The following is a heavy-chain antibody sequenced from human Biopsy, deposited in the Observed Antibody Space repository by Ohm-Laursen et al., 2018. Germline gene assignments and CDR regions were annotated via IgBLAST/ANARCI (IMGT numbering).Heavy chain of an antibody. Sequence: GSLSLSFAASGFPFTGFSIDWGRQAPGTGLGRVATIPSCSSYIYYADSVQGRFTISRDNPKNSLYLQMNSLRADDSAVYFCAREQPALSGGGSWFDSWGQGTLVIVSS. J-gene: IGHJ5*01. V-gene: IGHV3-21*01. CDR2: IPSCSSYI. CDR1: GFPFTGFS. D-gene: IGHD6-19*01. CDR3: AREQPALSGGGSWFDS.